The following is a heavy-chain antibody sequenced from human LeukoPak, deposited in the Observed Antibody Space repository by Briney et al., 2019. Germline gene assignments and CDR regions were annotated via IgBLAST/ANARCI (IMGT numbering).Heavy chain of an antibody. CDR2: ISSSSSYI. D-gene: IGHD1-1*01. CDR3: ARDQTGTTYY. CDR1: GFTFSSYS. Sequence: GGSLRLSCAASGFTFSSYSMNWVRQAPGKGLEWASSISSSSSYIYYADSVKGRFTISRDNAKNSLYLQMNSLRAEDTAVYYCARDQTGTTYYWGQGTLVTVSS. J-gene: IGHJ4*02. V-gene: IGHV3-21*04.